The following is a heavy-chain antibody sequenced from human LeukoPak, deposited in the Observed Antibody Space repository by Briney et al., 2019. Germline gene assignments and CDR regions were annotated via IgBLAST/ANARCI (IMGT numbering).Heavy chain of an antibody. CDR3: ARGRARDGSYPWFDS. Sequence: SETLSLTCNVSGGSIGSYYWTWLRQPPGRGLEWIGYIYYSGSTNYSPSLESRVSISVDTSKNQFSPRLNSVTAADTAIYYCARGRARDGSYPWFDSWGQGTLVTVSS. CDR2: IYYSGST. CDR1: GGSIGSYY. J-gene: IGHJ5*01. V-gene: IGHV4-59*01. D-gene: IGHD3-10*01.